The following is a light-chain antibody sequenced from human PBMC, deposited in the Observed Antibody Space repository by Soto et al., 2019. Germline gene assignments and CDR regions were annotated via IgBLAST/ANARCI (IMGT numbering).Light chain of an antibody. CDR3: SSYAGSNNFEV. Sequence: QSALTQPTSASGSPGQSVAISCTGTSSDVGGYNYVSWYQQHPGKAPKLMIYEVSERPSGVPDRFSGSKSGNTASLTVSGLQAEDEADYYCSSYAGSNNFEVFGTGTKVTVL. CDR1: SSDVGGYNY. V-gene: IGLV2-8*01. CDR2: EVS. J-gene: IGLJ1*01.